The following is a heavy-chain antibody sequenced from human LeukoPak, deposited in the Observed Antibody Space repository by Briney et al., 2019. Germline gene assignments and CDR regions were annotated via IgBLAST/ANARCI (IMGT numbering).Heavy chain of an antibody. Sequence: PSETLSLTCTVSGGSISSSSYYWGWIRQPPGKELDWIGEINHSGSTNYNPSLKSRVTISVDTSKNQFSLKLSSVTAADTAVYYCARVRSAFDIWGQGTMVTVSS. CDR3: ARVRSAFDI. V-gene: IGHV4-39*07. J-gene: IGHJ3*02. D-gene: IGHD3-3*01. CDR2: INHSGST. CDR1: GGSISSSSYY.